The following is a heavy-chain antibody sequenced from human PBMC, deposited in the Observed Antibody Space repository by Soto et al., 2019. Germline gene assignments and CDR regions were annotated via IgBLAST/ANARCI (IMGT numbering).Heavy chain of an antibody. D-gene: IGHD3-22*01. CDR3: ARAYYYDSSGYSAVDY. Sequence: ASVKVSCKASGYTFTSYGISWVRQAPGQGLEWMGWISAYNGNTNYAQKLQGRVTMTTDTSTSTAYMELRSLRSDDTAVYYCARAYYYDSSGYSAVDYWGQGTLVTVSS. J-gene: IGHJ4*02. CDR2: ISAYNGNT. CDR1: GYTFTSYG. V-gene: IGHV1-18*01.